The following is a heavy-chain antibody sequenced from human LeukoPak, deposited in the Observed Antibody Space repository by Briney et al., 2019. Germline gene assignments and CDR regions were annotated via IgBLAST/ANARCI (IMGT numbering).Heavy chain of an antibody. Sequence: PGESLRLSCVASGLSISGQWMNWVRQAPGQGLEWVANIKHDGSQEHYVDSVKGRFTISRDDGQNSVSLQMNSVRAEDTAVYYCGYTNNFYHWGQGTLVVVSS. V-gene: IGHV3-7*01. CDR1: GLSISGQW. CDR3: GYTNNFYH. J-gene: IGHJ4*02. CDR2: IKHDGSQE. D-gene: IGHD3-16*02.